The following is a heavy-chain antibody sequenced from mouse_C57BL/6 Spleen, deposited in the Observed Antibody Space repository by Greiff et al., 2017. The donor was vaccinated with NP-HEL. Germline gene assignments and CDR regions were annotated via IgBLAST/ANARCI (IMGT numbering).Heavy chain of an antibody. J-gene: IGHJ3*01. CDR1: GYTFTSYG. D-gene: IGHD4-1*01. Sequence: QVQLQQSGAELARPGASVKLSCKASGYTFTSYGISWVKQRTGQGLEWIGEIYPRSGNTYYNEKFKGKATLTADKSSSTAYMEIRSLTSEDSAVYFCANWDWFAYWGQGTLVTVSA. CDR2: IYPRSGNT. CDR3: ANWDWFAY. V-gene: IGHV1-81*01.